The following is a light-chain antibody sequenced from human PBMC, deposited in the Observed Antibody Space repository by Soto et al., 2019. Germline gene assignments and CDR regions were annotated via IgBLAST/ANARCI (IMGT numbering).Light chain of an antibody. J-gene: IGLJ2*01. V-gene: IGLV2-23*02. CDR2: EVS. CDR3: CSYAGSSSFGV. Sequence: QSVLTQPASVSASPGQSITISCTGTSSDVGTYNLVSWYQQHPGKAPKLMISEVSKRPSGVSNRFSGSKSGNTASLTISGLQAEDEADYYCCSYAGSSSFGVFGGGTKLTVL. CDR1: SSDVGTYNL.